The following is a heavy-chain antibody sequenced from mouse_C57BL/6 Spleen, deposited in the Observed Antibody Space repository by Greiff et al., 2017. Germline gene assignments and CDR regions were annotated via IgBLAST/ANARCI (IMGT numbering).Heavy chain of an antibody. V-gene: IGHV1-53*01. CDR2: INPSNGGT. CDR3: ARAAVLRLDFDY. J-gene: IGHJ2*01. D-gene: IGHD2-4*01. CDR1: GYTFTSYW. Sequence: QVQLQQSGTELVKPGASVKLSCKASGYTFTSYWMHWVKQRPGQGLEWIGNINPSNGGTNYNEKFKSKATLTVDKSSSTAYMQLSSLTSEDSAVYYCARAAVLRLDFDYWGQSTTLTVSS.